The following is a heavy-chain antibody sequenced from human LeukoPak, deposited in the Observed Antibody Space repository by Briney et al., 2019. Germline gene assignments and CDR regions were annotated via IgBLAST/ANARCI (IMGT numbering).Heavy chain of an antibody. Sequence: GRSLRLSCAASGFTFSSYGMHWVRQAPGNGLEWVAVIWYGGSNKYYADSVKGRFTISRDNSKNTLYLQMNSLRAEDTAVYYCAKDGGYSNSYMDVWGKGTTVTVSS. CDR2: IWYGGSNK. D-gene: IGHD4-11*01. CDR1: GFTFSSYG. CDR3: AKDGGYSNSYMDV. J-gene: IGHJ6*03. V-gene: IGHV3-30*18.